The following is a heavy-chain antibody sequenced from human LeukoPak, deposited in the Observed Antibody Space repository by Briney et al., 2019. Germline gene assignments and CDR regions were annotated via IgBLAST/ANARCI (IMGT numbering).Heavy chain of an antibody. CDR1: GGSISSNAYY. D-gene: IGHD3-22*01. CDR3: ARGRSSGSPYYFDY. J-gene: IGHJ4*02. CDR2: IYYSGST. V-gene: IGHV4-61*08. Sequence: SETLSLTCTVSGGSISSNAYYWAWIRQPPGKGLEWIGYIYYSGSTNYNPSLKSRVSISVDTSKNQFSLKLSSVTAADTAVYYCARGRSSGSPYYFDYWGQGTLVTVSS.